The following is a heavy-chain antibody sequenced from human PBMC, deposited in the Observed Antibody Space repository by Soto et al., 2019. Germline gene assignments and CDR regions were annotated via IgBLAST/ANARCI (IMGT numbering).Heavy chain of an antibody. V-gene: IGHV3-30*18. CDR3: AKFWANYYDSSGLRAPNWYFDL. CDR1: XFTFSSYG. CDR2: ISYDGSNK. Sequence: PGGSLRLSCAASXFTFSSYGMHWVRQAPGKGLEWVAVISYDGSNKYYADSVKGRFTISRDNSKNTLYLQMNSLRAEDTAVYYCAKFWANYYDSSGLRAPNWYFDLWGRGTLVTVSS. D-gene: IGHD3-22*01. J-gene: IGHJ2*01.